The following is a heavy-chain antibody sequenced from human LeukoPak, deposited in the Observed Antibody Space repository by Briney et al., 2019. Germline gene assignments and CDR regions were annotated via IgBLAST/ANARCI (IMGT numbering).Heavy chain of an antibody. Sequence: GGSLRLSCAASGFTFSNYWMHWVRQPPGKGLVWVSLIYSDGISTYYADSVKGRFTISRDNSRNTLYLQMNSLRAEDTAVYYCAKRESCTNGVCYPDYYYGMDVWGQGTTVTVSS. V-gene: IGHV3-74*01. D-gene: IGHD2-8*01. CDR3: AKRESCTNGVCYPDYYYGMDV. CDR2: IYSDGIST. CDR1: GFTFSNYW. J-gene: IGHJ6*02.